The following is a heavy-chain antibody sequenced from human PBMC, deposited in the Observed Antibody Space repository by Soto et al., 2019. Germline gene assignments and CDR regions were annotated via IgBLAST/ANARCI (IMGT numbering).Heavy chain of an antibody. CDR2: IRQDGSEK. CDR1: GFTFSSYW. V-gene: IGHV3-7*01. CDR3: ARDGGRFLCNGGRCYYYYGMDV. J-gene: IGHJ6*02. D-gene: IGHD2-15*01. Sequence: PGGSLRLSCAASGFTFSSYWMSWGRQPPGAGLAWVANIRQDGSEKYYVDSVKGRCTISRDNTKNSLYLQMNSRRAEDTAVYYCARDGGRFLCNGGRCYYYYGMDVWGHGTTVTVSS.